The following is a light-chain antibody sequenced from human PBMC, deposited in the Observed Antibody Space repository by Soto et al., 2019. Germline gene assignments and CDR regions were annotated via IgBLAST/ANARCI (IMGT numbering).Light chain of an antibody. CDR3: HQRINWPLLYT. J-gene: IGKJ2*01. CDR2: DAS. CDR1: QSVSSY. V-gene: IGKV3-11*01. Sequence: EIVLTQSPATLSLSPGERATLSCRASQSVSSYLAWYQQKSGQAARLLIYDASNRATGIPARFSGSGSGTDFTLTISSLEPEDFAVYYCHQRINWPLLYTFGQGTKLEIK.